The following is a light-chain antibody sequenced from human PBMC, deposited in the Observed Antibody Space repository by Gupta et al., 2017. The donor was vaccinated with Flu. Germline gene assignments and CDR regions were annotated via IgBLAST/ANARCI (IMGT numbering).Light chain of an antibody. CDR3: QQYHAYPVT. CDR1: HIINSW. J-gene: IGKJ5*01. V-gene: IGKV1-5*01. CDR2: DAS. Sequence: GDRVTITCRASHIINSWLAWYQQKPGKAPKLLIYDASTLERGAPSRFSGSGSATEFTLTIRNLQPDDFATFYCQQYHAYPVTFGQGTRLEIK.